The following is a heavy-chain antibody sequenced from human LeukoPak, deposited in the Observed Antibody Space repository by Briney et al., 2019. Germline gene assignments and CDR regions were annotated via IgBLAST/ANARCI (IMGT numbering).Heavy chain of an antibody. CDR3: ARMGRWTYYYYYYGMDV. Sequence: ASVKVSCKASGYTFTSHGISWVRQAPGQGLEWMGWISAYNGNTNYAQKLQGRVTMTTDTSTSTAYMELRSLRSDDTAVYYCARMGRWTYYYYYYGMDVWGQGTTVTVSS. V-gene: IGHV1-18*01. CDR1: GYTFTSHG. CDR2: ISAYNGNT. D-gene: IGHD4-17*01. J-gene: IGHJ6*02.